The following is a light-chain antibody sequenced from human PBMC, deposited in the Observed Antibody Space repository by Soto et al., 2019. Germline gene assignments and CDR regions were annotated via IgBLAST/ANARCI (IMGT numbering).Light chain of an antibody. Sequence: QSVLTQPASVSGSPGQSITISCTGTSTDVGGYNYVSWYQQHPGKAQKLMISDVSNRPSGVSIRFSGSKSGNTASLTISGLQAEDEADYYCNSYSSSTTLYLFGTGTKVTVL. V-gene: IGLV2-14*01. J-gene: IGLJ1*01. CDR1: STDVGGYNY. CDR3: NSYSSSTTLYL. CDR2: DVS.